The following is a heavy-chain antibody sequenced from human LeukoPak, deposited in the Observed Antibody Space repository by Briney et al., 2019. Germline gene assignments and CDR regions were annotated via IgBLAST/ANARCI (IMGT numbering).Heavy chain of an antibody. CDR1: GGSFSGYY. V-gene: IGHV4-34*01. CDR3: ATFDSSGYYSFDY. CDR2: INHSGST. D-gene: IGHD3-22*01. Sequence: PSETLSLTCAVYGGSFSGYYWSWIRQPPGKGLEWIGEINHSGSTYYNPSLKSRVTISVDTSKNQFSLKLSSVTAADTAVYYCATFDSSGYYSFDYWGQGTLVTVSS. J-gene: IGHJ4*02.